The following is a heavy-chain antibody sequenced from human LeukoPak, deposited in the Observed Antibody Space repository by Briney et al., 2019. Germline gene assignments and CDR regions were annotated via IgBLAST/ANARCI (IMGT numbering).Heavy chain of an antibody. Sequence: GGSLRLSCVASASSFSTSWMSWVRQAPGKGLEWVGRIKSKADGETTDYVAPVNGRFIISRDDSTSTLYLHMMSLKTEDTAVYFCCADTVRPLAQIDKWGQGTLVTVSS. CDR3: CADTVRPLAQIDK. V-gene: IGHV3-15*01. J-gene: IGHJ4*02. CDR1: ASSFSTSW. CDR2: IKSKADGETT. D-gene: IGHD4-11*01.